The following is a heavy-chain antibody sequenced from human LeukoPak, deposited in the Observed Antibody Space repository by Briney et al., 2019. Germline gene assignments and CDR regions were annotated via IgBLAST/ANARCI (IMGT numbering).Heavy chain of an antibody. V-gene: IGHV3-30*02. CDR3: ARDVSQGLLRYFDWLSGIGDDAFDI. Sequence: GGSLRLSCAASGFTFSNYGMHWVRQAPGKGLEWVAFIQYDGSNKYYADSVKGRFTISRDNSKNTLYVQMNSLTTEDTAVYYCARDVSQGLLRYFDWLSGIGDDAFDIWGQGTMVTVSS. J-gene: IGHJ3*02. D-gene: IGHD3-9*01. CDR2: IQYDGSNK. CDR1: GFTFSNYG.